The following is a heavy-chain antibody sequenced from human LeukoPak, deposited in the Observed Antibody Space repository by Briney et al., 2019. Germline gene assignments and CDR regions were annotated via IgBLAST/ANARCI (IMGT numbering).Heavy chain of an antibody. Sequence: SETLSLTCSVSGGSIRRSDYCWGWIRQPPGKGLEWIGSMYDNGNIFYNPSLKSRVTISVHTSKNQFSLRLSSVTAADTAIYYCARRYYDSGNYYTIDYWGQGTLVTVSS. J-gene: IGHJ4*02. CDR2: MYDNGNI. V-gene: IGHV4-39*07. CDR1: GGSIRRSDYC. CDR3: ARRYYDSGNYYTIDY. D-gene: IGHD3-10*01.